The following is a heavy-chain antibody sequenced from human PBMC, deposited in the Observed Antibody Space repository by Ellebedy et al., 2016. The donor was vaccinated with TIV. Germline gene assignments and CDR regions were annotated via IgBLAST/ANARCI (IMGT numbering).Heavy chain of an antibody. D-gene: IGHD1-26*01. J-gene: IGHJ4*02. CDR1: GVTFSSYS. CDR2: IRNAARSYTT. Sequence: GESLKISCAASGVTFSSYSWNWVRQAPGKGLEWVGLIRNAARSYTTEYATSVKGRFTISRDDSKSSIFLQMNSLKVDDTAVYYCARDANGSPDYWGQGTLVTVSS. CDR3: ARDANGSPDY. V-gene: IGHV3-72*01.